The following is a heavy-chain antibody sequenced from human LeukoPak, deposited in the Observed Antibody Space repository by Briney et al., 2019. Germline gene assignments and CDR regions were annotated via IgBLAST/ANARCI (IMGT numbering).Heavy chain of an antibody. CDR1: GGSISSYY. CDR2: IYYSGST. CDR3: ARSHDFYGGTVYFDY. J-gene: IGHJ4*02. Sequence: SETLSLTCTVSGGSISSYYWSWIRQPPGKGLEWIGYIYYSGSTNYNPSLKSRVTISVDTSKNQFSLKLSSVTAADTAVYYCARSHDFYGGTVYFDYWGQGTLITVSS. V-gene: IGHV4-59*01. D-gene: IGHD2-15*01.